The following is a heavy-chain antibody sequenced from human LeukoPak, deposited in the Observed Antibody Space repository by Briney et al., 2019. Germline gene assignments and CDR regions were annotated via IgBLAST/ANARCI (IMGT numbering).Heavy chain of an antibody. CDR1: GGSISSYY. V-gene: IGHV4-59*01. CDR3: ARDSVSDSTGIAVAGQPYYYYYGMDV. CDR2: IYHSGST. J-gene: IGHJ6*02. Sequence: SETLSLTCTVSGGSISSYYWSWIRQPPGKGLEWIGYIYHSGSTNYNPSLKSRVTISVDTSKNQFSLKLSSVTAADTAVYYCARDSVSDSTGIAVAGQPYYYYYGMDVWGQGTTVTVSS. D-gene: IGHD6-19*01.